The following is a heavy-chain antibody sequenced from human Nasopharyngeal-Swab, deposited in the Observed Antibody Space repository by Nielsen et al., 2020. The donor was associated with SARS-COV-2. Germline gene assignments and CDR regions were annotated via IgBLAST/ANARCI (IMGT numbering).Heavy chain of an antibody. D-gene: IGHD3-22*01. J-gene: IGHJ4*02. V-gene: IGHV3-9*01. CDR3: ANGDYYDSSGYYC. Sequence: WIRQRPGKGLEWVSGISWNSGSIGYADSVKGRFTISRDNAKNSLYLQMNSLRAEGTALYYCANGDYYDSSGYYCWGQGTLVTVSS. CDR2: ISWNSGSI.